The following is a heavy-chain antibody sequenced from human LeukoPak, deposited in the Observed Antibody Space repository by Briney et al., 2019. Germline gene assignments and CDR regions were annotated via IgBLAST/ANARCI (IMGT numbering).Heavy chain of an antibody. CDR2: INHSGST. J-gene: IGHJ3*02. CDR3: ARDIGSSGPLAFDI. CDR1: GGSISSSNYY. D-gene: IGHD3-10*01. Sequence: SETLSLTCTVSGGSISSSNYYWSWIRQPPGKGLEWIGEINHSGSTNYNPSLKSRVTISVDTSKNQFSLKLSSVTAADTAVYYCARDIGSSGPLAFDIWGQGTMVTVSS. V-gene: IGHV4-39*07.